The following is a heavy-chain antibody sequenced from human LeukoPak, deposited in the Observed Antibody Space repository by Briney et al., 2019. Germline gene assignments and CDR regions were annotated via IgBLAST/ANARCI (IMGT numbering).Heavy chain of an antibody. CDR3: AREYGDYYFDY. Sequence: APVKGSCKASGYTFPSYYMPWVGQGPGQGSEWMGIINPSGGSTSYAQKFQGRVTMTRDTSTSTVYMELSSLRSEDTAVYYCAREYGDYYFDYWGQGTLVTVSS. CDR2: INPSGGST. CDR1: GYTFPSYY. V-gene: IGHV1-46*01. D-gene: IGHD4-17*01. J-gene: IGHJ4*02.